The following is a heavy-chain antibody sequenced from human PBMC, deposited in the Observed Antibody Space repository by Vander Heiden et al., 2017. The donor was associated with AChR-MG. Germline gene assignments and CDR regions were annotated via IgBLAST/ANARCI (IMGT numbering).Heavy chain of an antibody. V-gene: IGHV3-11*01. D-gene: IGHD1-26*01. J-gene: IGHJ4*02. CDR1: GFTSSDYY. CDR2: ISSSGSTI. CDR3: ARGAWGSGSYYYFDY. Sequence: QVQLVESGGGSVKHGGSLRLSCAASGFTSSDYYMSWIRQAPGRRVEWVSYISSSGSTISYAGSVKGRFTISRDNAKISLYLQMNSLRAEDTAVYYCARGAWGSGSYYYFDYWGQGTLVTVSS.